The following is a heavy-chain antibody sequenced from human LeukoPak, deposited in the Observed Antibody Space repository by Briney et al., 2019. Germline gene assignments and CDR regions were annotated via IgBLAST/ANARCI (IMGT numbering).Heavy chain of an antibody. CDR1: GYTFTSYY. D-gene: IGHD3-10*01. V-gene: IGHV1-46*01. Sequence: GASVKVSFKASGYTFTSYYMHWVRQAPGQGLEWMGIINPSGGSTSYAQKFQGRVTMTRDTSTSTVYMELSSLRSEDTAVYYCAIGWGPHGSGSYSPNYWGQGTLVTVSS. CDR2: INPSGGST. CDR3: AIGWGPHGSGSYSPNY. J-gene: IGHJ4*02.